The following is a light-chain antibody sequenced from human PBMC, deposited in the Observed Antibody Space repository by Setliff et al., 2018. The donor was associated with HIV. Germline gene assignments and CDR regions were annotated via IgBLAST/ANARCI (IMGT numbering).Light chain of an antibody. Sequence: SVLTQPASVSGSPGQSITISCTGTSSDVGSYNLVSWYQQHPGTAPKLMIYEVSKRPSGVSDRFSGSKSGNTASLTISGLQAEDEADYYCCSHAGSSTFGVFGTGTKVTVL. CDR3: CSHAGSSTFGV. J-gene: IGLJ1*01. CDR2: EVS. V-gene: IGLV2-23*02. CDR1: SSDVGSYNL.